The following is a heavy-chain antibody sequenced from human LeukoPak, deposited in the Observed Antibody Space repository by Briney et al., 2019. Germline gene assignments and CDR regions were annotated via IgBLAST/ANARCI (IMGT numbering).Heavy chain of an antibody. V-gene: IGHV4-59*08. D-gene: IGHD3-3*01. J-gene: IGHJ6*02. Sequence: SETLSLTCTVSGGSISSYYWSWIRQPPGKGLEWIGYIYYRGSTNYNPSLKSRVTISVDTSKNQFSLKLSSVTAADTAVYYCARHLNYDFWSGYPYYYYGMDVWGQGTTVTVSS. CDR1: GGSISSYY. CDR2: IYYRGST. CDR3: ARHLNYDFWSGYPYYYYGMDV.